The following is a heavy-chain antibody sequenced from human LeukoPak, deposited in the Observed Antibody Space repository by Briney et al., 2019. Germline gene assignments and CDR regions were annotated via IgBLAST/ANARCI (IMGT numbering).Heavy chain of an antibody. Sequence: ASVKVSCKASGGTFSSYAISWVRQAPGQGLEWMGWINPNSGGTNYAQKFQGRVTMTRDTSISTAYMELSRLRSDDTAVYYCARIRNYSNYYFDYWGQGTLVTVSS. CDR1: GGTFSSYA. V-gene: IGHV1-2*02. CDR3: ARIRNYSNYYFDY. D-gene: IGHD4-4*01. J-gene: IGHJ4*02. CDR2: INPNSGGT.